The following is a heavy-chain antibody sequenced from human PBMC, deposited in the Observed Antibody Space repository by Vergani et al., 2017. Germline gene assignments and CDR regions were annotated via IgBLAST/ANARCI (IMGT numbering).Heavy chain of an antibody. J-gene: IGHJ6*03. CDR1: GYSICSGYY. D-gene: IGHD6-6*01. CDR2: INHIGST. Sequence: QVQLQESGPGLVKPSETLSLTCAVSGYSICSGYYWGWIRQPLGKGLDWIGSINHIGSTNYNPCLKSRVTISVDTSKNQFSLKLSSVTAADTAVYYCAREVAARRYYYYYMDVWGKGTTVTVSS. V-gene: IGHV4-38-2*02. CDR3: AREVAARRYYYYYMDV.